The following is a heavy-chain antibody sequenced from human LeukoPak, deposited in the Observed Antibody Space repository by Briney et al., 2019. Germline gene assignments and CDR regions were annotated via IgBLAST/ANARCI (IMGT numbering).Heavy chain of an antibody. CDR3: ARDSYRPSRTENNWFDP. V-gene: IGHV4-39*07. D-gene: IGHD1-14*01. CDR1: GGSISSSSYY. J-gene: IGHJ5*02. Sequence: TASETLSLTCTVSGGSISSSSYYWGWIRQPPGKGLEWIGSIYYSGSTYYNPSLKSRVTISVDTSKNQFSLKLSSVTAADTAVYYCARDSYRPSRTENNWFDPWGQGTLVTVSS. CDR2: IYYSGST.